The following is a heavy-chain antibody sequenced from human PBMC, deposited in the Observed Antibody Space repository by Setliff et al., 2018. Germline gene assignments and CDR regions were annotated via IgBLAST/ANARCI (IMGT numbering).Heavy chain of an antibody. CDR2: ISYDGSRK. V-gene: IGHV3-30*18. CDR3: VKGGIYYYYMDV. J-gene: IGHJ6*03. Sequence: GSLRLSCEGPGFSFSSYGLHWVRQTPGKGLEWVAVISYDGSRKFHADSGKGRFTISRDNSKNKLYLQLNSLRPEDKAVYYCVKGGIYYYYMDVWGKGTTVTVSS. CDR1: GFSFSSYG.